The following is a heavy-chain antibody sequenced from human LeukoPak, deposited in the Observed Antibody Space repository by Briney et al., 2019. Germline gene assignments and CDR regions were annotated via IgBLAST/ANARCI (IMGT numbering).Heavy chain of an antibody. Sequence: GGSLRLSCAASGFTFSTYSMNWVRQAPGKGLEWISDINYSGSNIYYADSVKGRFTVSRDNAKNSLYLQMNGLRAEDTAVYYCARPSSDWPQPRPFDYWGQGTLVTVSS. CDR2: INYSGSNI. CDR1: GFTFSTYS. D-gene: IGHD6-13*01. CDR3: ARPSSDWPQPRPFDY. J-gene: IGHJ4*02. V-gene: IGHV3-48*04.